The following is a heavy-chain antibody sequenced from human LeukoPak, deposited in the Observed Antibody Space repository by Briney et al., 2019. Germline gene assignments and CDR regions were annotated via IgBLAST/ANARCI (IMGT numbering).Heavy chain of an antibody. J-gene: IGHJ3*02. V-gene: IGHV1-69*04. CDR2: IIPILGIA. CDR1: GGTFSSYA. D-gene: IGHD3-22*01. CDR3: ASLGPHYYDSITRAFDI. Sequence: ASVKVSCKASGGTFSSYAISWVRQAPGQGLEWMGRIIPILGIANYAQKFQGRVTITADKSTSTAYMELSSLRSDDTAVYYCASLGPHYYDSITRAFDIWGQGTMVTVSS.